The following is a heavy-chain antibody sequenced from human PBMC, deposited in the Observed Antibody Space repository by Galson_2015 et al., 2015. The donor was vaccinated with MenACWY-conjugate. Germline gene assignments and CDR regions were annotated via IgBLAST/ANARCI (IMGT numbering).Heavy chain of an antibody. V-gene: IGHV1-3*01. CDR2: INAGNGNT. CDR3: AREIVVAPAASWGDYYYGMDA. D-gene: IGHD2-2*01. Sequence: SVKVSCKASGYTFTNYAINWVRQAPGQRLEWMGWINAGNGNTKYSQKFQGRVTITSDTSASTAYMELSSLRSEDTAVYYCAREIVVAPAASWGDYYYGMDAWGQGTTVTVSS. CDR1: GYTFTNYA. J-gene: IGHJ6*02.